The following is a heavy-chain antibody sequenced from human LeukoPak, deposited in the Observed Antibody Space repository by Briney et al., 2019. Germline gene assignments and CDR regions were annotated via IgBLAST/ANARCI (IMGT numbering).Heavy chain of an antibody. Sequence: ASAKVSCKTSGYTFTNYDINWVRQATGQGLEWMGWMNPNSGSTDYAQKFQGRVTMTRDTSISTAYMELSSLRSEDTALYYCARGVATNYWGQGTLVTVSS. CDR2: MNPNSGST. J-gene: IGHJ4*02. CDR1: GYTFTNYD. D-gene: IGHD1-1*01. CDR3: ARGVATNY. V-gene: IGHV1-8*01.